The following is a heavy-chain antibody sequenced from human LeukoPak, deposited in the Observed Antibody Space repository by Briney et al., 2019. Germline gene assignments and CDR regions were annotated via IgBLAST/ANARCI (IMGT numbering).Heavy chain of an antibody. CDR3: VRSSMAAAGPFDY. D-gene: IGHD6-13*01. Sequence: GGSLRLSCAASGFTFSSYGMHWVRQAPGKGLEWVTVMWYDGSNKYYADSVKGRFAISRDNSKNTLYLQMNSLRAEDTAVYYCVRSSMAAAGPFDYWGQGILVTVPS. V-gene: IGHV3-33*01. CDR1: GFTFSSYG. J-gene: IGHJ4*02. CDR2: MWYDGSNK.